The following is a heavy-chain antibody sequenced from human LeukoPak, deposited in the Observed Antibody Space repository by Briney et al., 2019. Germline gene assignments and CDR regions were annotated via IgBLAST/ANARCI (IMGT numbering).Heavy chain of an antibody. CDR2: VYNTGST. Sequence: SETLSLTCTVSGGSTSSHFWTWIRQPPGKGLEWLGYVYNTGSTNYNPSLQSRLTMTLDASKNQFSLKLSSVTAADTAVYYCARVLWAPMNCAFDIWGQGTMVTVSS. CDR3: ARVLWAPMNCAFDI. CDR1: GGSTSSHF. V-gene: IGHV4-59*11. J-gene: IGHJ3*02. D-gene: IGHD2-21*01.